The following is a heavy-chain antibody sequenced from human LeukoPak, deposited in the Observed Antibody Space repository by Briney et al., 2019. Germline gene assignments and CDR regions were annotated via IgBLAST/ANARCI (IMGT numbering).Heavy chain of an antibody. V-gene: IGHV4-4*07. Sequence: PSETLSLTCTVSGGSISSYYWGWIRQPAGKGLEWIGRIYTSGSINYNPSLKSRVTMSVDTSKNQFSLKLSSVTAADTAVYYCARDAVTQTGNYYCYYMDVWGKGTTVTVSS. D-gene: IGHD4-17*01. CDR2: IYTSGSI. CDR3: ARDAVTQTGNYYCYYMDV. J-gene: IGHJ6*03. CDR1: GGSISSYY.